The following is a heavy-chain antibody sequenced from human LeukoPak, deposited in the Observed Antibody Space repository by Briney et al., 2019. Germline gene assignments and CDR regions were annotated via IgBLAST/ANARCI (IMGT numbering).Heavy chain of an antibody. CDR2: VSSNGGST. D-gene: IGHD1-26*01. J-gene: IGHJ3*02. CDR3: ARDLPFFSGSYSYDAFDI. Sequence: GGSLRLSCAASGFTFSSYAMHWVRQAPGKGLEYVSAVSSNGGSTYYANSVKGRFTISRDNPKNTLYLQMGSLRAEDMAVYYCARDLPFFSGSYSYDAFDIWGQGTMVTVSS. CDR1: GFTFSSYA. V-gene: IGHV3-64*01.